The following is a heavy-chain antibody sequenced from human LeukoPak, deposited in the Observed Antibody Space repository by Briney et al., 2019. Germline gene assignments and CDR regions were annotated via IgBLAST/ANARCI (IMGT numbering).Heavy chain of an antibody. CDR3: AKAPRGYYYMDV. CDR1: GFTVSSNY. CDR2: IYSGGST. Sequence: QSGGSLRLSCAASGFTVSSNYMSWVRQAPGKGLEWVSVIYSGGSTYYADSVKGRFTISRDNSKNTLYLQMNSLRAEDTAVYYCAKAPRGYYYMDVWGKGTTVTVSS. D-gene: IGHD3-10*01. J-gene: IGHJ6*03. V-gene: IGHV3-53*01.